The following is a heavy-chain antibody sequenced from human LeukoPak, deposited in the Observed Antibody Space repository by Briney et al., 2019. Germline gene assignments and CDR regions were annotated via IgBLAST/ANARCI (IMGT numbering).Heavy chain of an antibody. Sequence: GESLQISCKGSGYSFTSYWIGWVRQMPGKGLEWMGIIYPGDSDTRYSPSFQGQVTISADKSISTAYLQWSSLKASDTAMYYCARSITMVRGVMGWFDPWGQRALVTVSS. CDR2: IYPGDSDT. CDR3: ARSITMVRGVMGWFDP. J-gene: IGHJ5*02. V-gene: IGHV5-51*01. CDR1: GYSFTSYW. D-gene: IGHD3-10*01.